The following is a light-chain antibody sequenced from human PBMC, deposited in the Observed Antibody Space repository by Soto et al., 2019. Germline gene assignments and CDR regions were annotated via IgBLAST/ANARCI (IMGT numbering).Light chain of an antibody. V-gene: IGKV3D-20*01. CDR3: QQYGSAKACT. J-gene: IGKJ4*01. Sequence: ELVLTQSPATLSLSPGERATLSCGASQSVSSSYSAWYQQKPGLAPRLLIYAAASRATGIPARVSGSGSSTDFTRTITSIKPEDYVVDYCQQYGSAKACTFGGGTKVEIK. CDR1: QSVSSSY. CDR2: AAA.